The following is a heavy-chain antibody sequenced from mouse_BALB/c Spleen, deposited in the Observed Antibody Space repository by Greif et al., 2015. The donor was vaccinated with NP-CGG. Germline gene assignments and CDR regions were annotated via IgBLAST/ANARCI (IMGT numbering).Heavy chain of an antibody. CDR3: ARSTMITTVAY. V-gene: IGHV1-80*01. Sequence: QVQLQQSGAELVRPGSSVKISCKASGYAFSSYWMNWVKQRPGQGLEWIGQIYPGDGDTNYNGKFKGKATLTADKSSSTGYMQLSSLTSEDSAVYFCARSTMITTVAYWGQGTLVTVSA. CDR2: IYPGDGDT. D-gene: IGHD2-4*01. J-gene: IGHJ3*01. CDR1: GYAFSSYW.